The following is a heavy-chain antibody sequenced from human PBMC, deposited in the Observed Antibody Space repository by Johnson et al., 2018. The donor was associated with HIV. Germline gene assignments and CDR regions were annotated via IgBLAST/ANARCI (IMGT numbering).Heavy chain of an antibody. D-gene: IGHD6-19*01. Sequence: VLLLESGGGLVQPGGSLRLSCAASGFPFSSFAMSWVRQAPGKGLEWVSSISGGGGSIYYADSVKGRFTISRENAKNSLYLQMNSLRAEDTAVYYCARYEAVAPGSAFDIWGQGTMVTVSS. CDR3: ARYEAVAPGSAFDI. CDR1: GFPFSSFA. V-gene: IGHV3-23*01. CDR2: ISGGGGSI. J-gene: IGHJ3*02.